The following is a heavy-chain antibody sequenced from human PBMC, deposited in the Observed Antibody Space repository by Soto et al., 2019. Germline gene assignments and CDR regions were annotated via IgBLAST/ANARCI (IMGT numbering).Heavy chain of an antibody. CDR2: IKQDGSEK. Sequence: PGGSLRLSCAASGFTFSSYWMSWVRQAPGKGLEWVANIKQDGSEKYYVDSVKGRFTISRDNAKNSLYLQMNSLRAEDTAVYYCASEGGESLYYFDYWGQGTLVTVSS. J-gene: IGHJ4*02. CDR1: GFTFSSYW. CDR3: ASEGGESLYYFDY. D-gene: IGHD3-16*01. V-gene: IGHV3-7*01.